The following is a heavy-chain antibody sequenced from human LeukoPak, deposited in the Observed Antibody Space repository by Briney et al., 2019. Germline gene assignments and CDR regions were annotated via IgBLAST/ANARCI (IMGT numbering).Heavy chain of an antibody. D-gene: IGHD3/OR15-3a*01. Sequence: GESLKIPCKGSGYSFTSNWIGWWGQMPGKDREWLGIIIPGDSDTRYSPSFQGQFTISADKSISTAYLQWSSLKASDTAMYYCARRGTGADYWGQGTLVTVSS. V-gene: IGHV5-51*01. CDR3: ARRGTGADY. CDR1: GYSFTSNW. J-gene: IGHJ4*02. CDR2: IIPGDSDT.